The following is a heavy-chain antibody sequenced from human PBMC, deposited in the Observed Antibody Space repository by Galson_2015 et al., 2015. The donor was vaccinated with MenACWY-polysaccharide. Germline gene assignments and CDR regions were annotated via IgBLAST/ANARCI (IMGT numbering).Heavy chain of an antibody. J-gene: IGHJ6*03. CDR2: ISYDGSNK. CDR1: GFTFSSYG. CDR3: AKDPPCSSTSCYTYYYMDV. V-gene: IGHV3-30*18. D-gene: IGHD2-2*02. Sequence: SLRLSCAASGFTFSSYGMHWVRQAPGKGLEWVAAISYDGSNKYYADSVKGRFTISRDNSKNTLYLQMNSLRAEDTAVYYCAKDPPCSSTSCYTYYYMDVWGKGTTVTVSS.